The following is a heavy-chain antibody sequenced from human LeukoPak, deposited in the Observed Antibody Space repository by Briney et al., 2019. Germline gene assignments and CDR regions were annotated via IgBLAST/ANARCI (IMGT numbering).Heavy chain of an antibody. Sequence: GSLRLSCAASGFTFSSYWMSWVRQTPGKGLEWIGYIYYSGRTNYNPSLKSRVTISIDTSKNKFSLTLSSVTTADAAVYYCARDRLDKYCSGGSCGFDYWGQGTLVTVSS. J-gene: IGHJ4*02. D-gene: IGHD2-15*01. CDR1: GFTFSSYW. CDR3: ARDRLDKYCSGGSCGFDY. CDR2: IYYSGRT. V-gene: IGHV4-59*01.